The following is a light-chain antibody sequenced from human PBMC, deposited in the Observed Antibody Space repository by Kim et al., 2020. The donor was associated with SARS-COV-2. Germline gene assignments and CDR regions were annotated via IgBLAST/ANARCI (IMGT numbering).Light chain of an antibody. CDR2: RAS. Sequence: LYRGEIATLSCRASQIITGSCLALYQQKPGQPPSLLIYRASRRAEGIPERFSASGFGTDFTLTVSRLEPEDFAVYYCQQCGSSLTFGGGTKVDIK. CDR1: QIITGSC. V-gene: IGKV3-20*01. CDR3: QQCGSSLT. J-gene: IGKJ4*01.